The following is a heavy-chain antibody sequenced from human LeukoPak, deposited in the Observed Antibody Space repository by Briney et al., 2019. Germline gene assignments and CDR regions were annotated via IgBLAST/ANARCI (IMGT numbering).Heavy chain of an antibody. CDR2: INSDGSST. CDR1: GFTFNTYW. CDR3: AKGDDYGSLFDY. V-gene: IGHV3-74*01. D-gene: IGHD4-17*01. Sequence: PGGSLRLSCAASGFTFNTYWMHWVRQAPGKGLVWVSRINSDGSSTSYADSVKGRFTISRDNAKNSLYLQMNSLRAEDTALYYCAKGDDYGSLFDYWGQGTLVTVSS. J-gene: IGHJ4*02.